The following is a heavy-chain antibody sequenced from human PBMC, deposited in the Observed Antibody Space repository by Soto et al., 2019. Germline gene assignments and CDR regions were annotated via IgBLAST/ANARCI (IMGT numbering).Heavy chain of an antibody. V-gene: IGHV1-69*06. CDR3: ARDRTDSGYYTNWLDP. D-gene: IGHD3-22*01. J-gene: IGHJ5*02. CDR2: IIPIFGTT. Sequence: SVEVSCKASGGTFGSDAITWVRQAPGQGLEWVGRIIPIFGTTNYAQNLQGRVTISADKSTLTSYMELHSLTSDDTALYYCARDRTDSGYYTNWLDPWGQGTQVTVSS. CDR1: GGTFGSDA.